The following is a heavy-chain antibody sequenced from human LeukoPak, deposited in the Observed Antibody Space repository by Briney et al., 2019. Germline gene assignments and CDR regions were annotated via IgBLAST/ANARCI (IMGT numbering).Heavy chain of an antibody. CDR2: INHSGST. CDR3: ARVSSWLIWSIDY. J-gene: IGHJ4*02. D-gene: IGHD3-3*01. V-gene: IGHV4-34*01. CDR1: GGSFSGYY. Sequence: SETLSLTCAVYGGSFSGYYWSWIRQPPGKGLEWIGEINHSGSTNYNPSLKSRVTISVDTSKNQFSLKLSSVTAADTAVYYCARVSSWLIWSIDYWGQATLVTVSS.